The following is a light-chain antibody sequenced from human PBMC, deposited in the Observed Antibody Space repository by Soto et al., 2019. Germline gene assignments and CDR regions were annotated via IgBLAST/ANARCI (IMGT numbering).Light chain of an antibody. J-gene: IGKJ4*01. CDR2: AAS. CDR1: QSISSY. CDR3: QQSYSTPLT. V-gene: IGKV1-39*01. Sequence: DIQLTQSPSFLSASVGDRVTITCLASQSISSYLNWYQQKPGKAPKLLIYAASSLQSGVPSRFSGSGSGTDFTLTISSLQPEDFATYYCQQSYSTPLTFGGGTKVDIK.